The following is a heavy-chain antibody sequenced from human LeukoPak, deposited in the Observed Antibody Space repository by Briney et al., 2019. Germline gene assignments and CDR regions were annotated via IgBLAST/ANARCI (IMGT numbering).Heavy chain of an antibody. CDR3: AKAPSQTRFRDAFDI. CDR2: ISWNGGSI. V-gene: IGHV3-9*01. Sequence: PGGSLRLSCAASGFTFDDYAMHWVRQAPGKGLEWVSGISWNGGSIGYADSVKGRITISRDNAKNCLYLQMNSLGAEDTALYYCAKAPSQTRFRDAFDIWGQGTMVTVSS. CDR1: GFTFDDYA. J-gene: IGHJ3*02. D-gene: IGHD3-3*01.